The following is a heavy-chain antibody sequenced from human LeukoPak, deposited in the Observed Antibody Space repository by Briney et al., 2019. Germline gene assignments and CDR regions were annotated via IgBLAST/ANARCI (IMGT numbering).Heavy chain of an antibody. V-gene: IGHV3-23*01. CDR2: ISGSRT. Sequence: GGSLRLSCAASGFTFSSYALSWVRQAPGKGLEWVSAISGSRTYYTDPVKGRFTISRDNSKNTLYLQMNSLRAEDTAVYYCAKTLTGGSSFDYWGQGTLVTVSS. CDR3: AKTLTGGSSFDY. CDR1: GFTFSSYA. D-gene: IGHD3-9*01. J-gene: IGHJ4*02.